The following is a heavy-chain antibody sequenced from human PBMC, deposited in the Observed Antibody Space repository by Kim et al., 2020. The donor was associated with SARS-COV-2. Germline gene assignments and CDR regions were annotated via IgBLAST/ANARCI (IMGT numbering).Heavy chain of an antibody. J-gene: IGHJ4*02. CDR1: GFTFSSYG. D-gene: IGHD5-12*01. V-gene: IGHV3-33*06. Sequence: GGSLRLSCAASGFTFSSYGMHWVRKAPGKGLEWVAVIWYDGSNKYYADSVKGRFTISRDNSKNTLYLQMNSLRAEDTAVYYCAKDSGYDPHYFDYWGQGT. CDR3: AKDSGYDPHYFDY. CDR2: IWYDGSNK.